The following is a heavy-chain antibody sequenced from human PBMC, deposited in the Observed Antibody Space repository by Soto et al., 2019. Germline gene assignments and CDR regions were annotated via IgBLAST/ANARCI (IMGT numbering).Heavy chain of an antibody. D-gene: IGHD3-10*01. CDR2: IKSEGEGGPT. CDR3: TPVTKVRGVRGYCDQ. Sequence: EVQLVESGGGLVKPGGSLRLSCAASGFSVSDAYMSWVRQAPGKGLEWVGRIKSEGEGGPTDYAAPVKGRFTISRDDSKNTLYLQMSSLETEDTAVYYCTPVTKVRGVRGYCDQWGQGPLVTVSS. CDR1: GFSVSDAY. J-gene: IGHJ4*02. V-gene: IGHV3-15*01.